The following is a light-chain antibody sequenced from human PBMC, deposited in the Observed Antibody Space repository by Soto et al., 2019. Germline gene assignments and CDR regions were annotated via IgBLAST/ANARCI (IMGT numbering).Light chain of an antibody. Sequence: QSVLTQPASVSGSPGQSITISCTGTSSDVGAYNYVSWYQQHPGKAPKLMICDVRNRPSGVSNRFSGSKSGNTASLTISGIQDEDEADYYCSSYTSSSSVVFGGGTKLTVL. CDR1: SSDVGAYNY. CDR2: DVR. V-gene: IGLV2-14*03. CDR3: SSYTSSSSVV. J-gene: IGLJ2*01.